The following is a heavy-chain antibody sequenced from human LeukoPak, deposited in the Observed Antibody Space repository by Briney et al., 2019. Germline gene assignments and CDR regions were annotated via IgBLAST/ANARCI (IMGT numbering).Heavy chain of an antibody. J-gene: IGHJ6*03. CDR1: GFIFRGYT. V-gene: IGHV3-21*01. CDR2: ISSSSSYI. Sequence: PGGSLRLSCAASGFIFRGYTMNWVRQAPGKGLEWVSSISSSSSYIYYADSVKGRFTISRDNAKNSLYLQMNSLRAEDTALYFCARDPYSGNYGNYYYYYMDVWGKGTTVTISS. CDR3: ARDPYSGNYGNYYYYYMDV. D-gene: IGHD1-26*01.